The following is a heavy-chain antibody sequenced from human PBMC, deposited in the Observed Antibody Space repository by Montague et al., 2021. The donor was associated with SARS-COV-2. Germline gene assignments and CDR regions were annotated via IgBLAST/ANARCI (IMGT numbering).Heavy chain of an antibody. V-gene: IGHV4-39*01. Sequence: SETLSLTCTVSGVSFLLRSFYWGWIRHLLLTFLEVIGSIYYSGGTHYIFALYCRVTIFVDTSKNQFSLKLSSVTAADTAVYYCARRGDYGGPRFDYWGQGTLVSVSS. CDR1: GVSFLLRSFY. D-gene: IGHD4-23*01. CDR2: IYYSGGT. CDR3: ARRGDYGGPRFDY. J-gene: IGHJ4*02.